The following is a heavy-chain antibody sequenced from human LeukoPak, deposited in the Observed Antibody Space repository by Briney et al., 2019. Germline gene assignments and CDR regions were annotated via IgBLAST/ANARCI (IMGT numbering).Heavy chain of an antibody. CDR1: GGSFSGYY. V-gene: IGHV4-34*01. Sequence: PSETLSLTCAVYGGSFSGYYWSWIRQPPGKGLEWIGEINHSGSTNYNPSLKSRVTISVDTSKNQFSLKLSSVTAADTAVYYCARDRRAAAGGGDAFDIWGQGTMVTVSS. CDR2: INHSGST. CDR3: ARDRRAAAGGGDAFDI. J-gene: IGHJ3*02. D-gene: IGHD6-13*01.